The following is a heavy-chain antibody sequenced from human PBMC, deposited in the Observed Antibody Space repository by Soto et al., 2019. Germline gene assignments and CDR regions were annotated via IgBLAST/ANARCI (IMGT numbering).Heavy chain of an antibody. CDR3: ARAWFGELLISRWFDP. D-gene: IGHD3-10*01. Sequence: SETLSLTCAVSGCSISSSNWWSWVRQPPGKGLEWIGEIYHSGSTNYNPSLKSRVTISVDKSKNQFSLKLSSVTAADTAVYYCARAWFGELLISRWFDPWGQGTLVTVSS. CDR1: GCSISSSNW. J-gene: IGHJ5*02. V-gene: IGHV4-4*02. CDR2: IYHSGST.